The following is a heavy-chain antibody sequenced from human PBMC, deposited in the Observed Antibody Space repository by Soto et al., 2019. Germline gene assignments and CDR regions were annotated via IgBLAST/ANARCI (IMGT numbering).Heavy chain of an antibody. V-gene: IGHV4-59*08. CDR2: TYYTGTT. CDR1: GVSISSDY. Sequence: SETLSLTCTVSGVSISSDYWTWIRQSPGKGLEWIGYTYYTGTTYYNPSLKSRVTISIDTSKNQFSLKLSSVTATDTAVYYCASQHYYDSSGYYVVYWGQGTLVTVSS. J-gene: IGHJ4*02. D-gene: IGHD3-22*01. CDR3: ASQHYYDSSGYYVVY.